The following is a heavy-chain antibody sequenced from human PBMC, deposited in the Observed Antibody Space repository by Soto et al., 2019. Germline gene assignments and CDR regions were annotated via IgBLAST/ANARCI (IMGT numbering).Heavy chain of an antibody. D-gene: IGHD5-12*01. CDR1: GSTFTSYG. V-gene: IGHV1-18*01. Sequence: GXSVKVSCXSSGSTFTSYGIRWVRQAPGQGLECMGWISAYNGNTNYSQKLQGRVTMTTDTSTSTAYMELRSLRSDDTAVYYCASRDGYNHLDDWGQGTLVTVSS. J-gene: IGHJ4*02. CDR3: ASRDGYNHLDD. CDR2: ISAYNGNT.